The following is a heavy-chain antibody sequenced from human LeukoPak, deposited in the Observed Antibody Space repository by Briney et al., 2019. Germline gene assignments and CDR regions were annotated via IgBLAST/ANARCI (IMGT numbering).Heavy chain of an antibody. CDR1: GGTFSSYA. J-gene: IGHJ4*02. CDR3: ARATVGFWSGYFGY. D-gene: IGHD3-3*01. CDR2: ISAYNGNA. V-gene: IGHV1-18*01. Sequence: ASVKVSCKASGGTFSSYAISWVRQAPGQGPEWMGWISAYNGNANYAQKLQGRVTMTTDTSTSTAYMELRSLRSDDTAVYYCARATVGFWSGYFGYWGQGTLVTVSS.